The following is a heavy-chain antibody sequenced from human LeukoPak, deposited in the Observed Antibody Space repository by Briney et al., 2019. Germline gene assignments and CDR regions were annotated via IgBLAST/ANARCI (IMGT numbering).Heavy chain of an antibody. J-gene: IGHJ4*02. CDR2: IYYSGST. CDR3: ARMRGGYYFDY. Sequence: PLETLSLTCTVSGGSISNYHWSWIRQPPGKGLEWIGYIYYSGSTNYNPSLKSRVTISVDTSKNQFSLKMSSVTAADTAVYYCARMRGGYYFDYWGQGTLVTVSS. V-gene: IGHV4-59*01. D-gene: IGHD3-16*01. CDR1: GGSISNYH.